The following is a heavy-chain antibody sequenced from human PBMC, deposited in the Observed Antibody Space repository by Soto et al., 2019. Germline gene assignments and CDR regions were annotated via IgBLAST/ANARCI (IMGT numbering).Heavy chain of an antibody. CDR2: ISYDGSNK. CDR1: GFIFSDHA. D-gene: IGHD2-15*01. CDR3: AKERDIVVVVAPLDY. J-gene: IGHJ4*02. V-gene: IGHV3-30*04. Sequence: PGGSLRLSCAASGFIFSDHAMHWVRQAPGKGLEWVAVISYDGSNKYYADSVKGRFTISRDNSKNTLYLQMNSLRAEDTAVYYCAKERDIVVVVAPLDYWGQGTLVTVSS.